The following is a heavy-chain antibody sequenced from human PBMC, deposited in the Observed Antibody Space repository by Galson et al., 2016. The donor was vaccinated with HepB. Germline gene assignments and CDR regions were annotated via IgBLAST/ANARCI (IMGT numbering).Heavy chain of an antibody. J-gene: IGHJ4*02. CDR1: GFTFSSYS. CDR3: ANSLMISTSQGRGST. Sequence: SLRLSCAASGFTFSSYSMNWVRQAPGKGLEWVSSISSTTTYIYYADSVKGRFTISRDNAKNPVYLQMNSLRAEDTAVYYCANSLMISTSQGRGSTWGQGTLVTVSS. D-gene: IGHD3/OR15-3a*01. V-gene: IGHV3-21*01. CDR2: ISSTTTYI.